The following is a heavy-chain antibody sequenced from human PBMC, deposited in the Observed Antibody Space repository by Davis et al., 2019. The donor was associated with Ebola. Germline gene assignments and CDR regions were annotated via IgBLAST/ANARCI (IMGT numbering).Heavy chain of an antibody. V-gene: IGHV6-1*01. J-gene: IGHJ4*02. CDR2: TYYSSKWYN. D-gene: IGHD5-12*01. Sequence: HSQTLSLTCVISGDSVPSGGWNWIRQSPSRGLEWLGRTYYSSKWYNDYAVSVKSRITINPDTSKNQLSLQLNSVTPEDTAVYYCVRGWLRSKFDYWGQGTLVTVSS. CDR1: GDSVPSGG. CDR3: VRGWLRSKFDY.